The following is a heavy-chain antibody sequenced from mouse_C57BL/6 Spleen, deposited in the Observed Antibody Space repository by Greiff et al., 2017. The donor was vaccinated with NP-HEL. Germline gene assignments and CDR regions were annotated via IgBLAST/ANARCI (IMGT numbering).Heavy chain of an antibody. D-gene: IGHD1-1*01. CDR3: TKDYGRSSGWFAY. CDR2: IDPDTGGT. J-gene: IGHJ3*01. CDR1: GYTFTDYE. V-gene: IGHV1-15*01. Sequence: QVQLQQSGAELVRPGASVTLSCKASGYTFTDYEMHWVKQTPVHGLEWIGAIDPDTGGTAYNQKFKGKAILTADKSSSTAYMELRSLTSEDSAVYYGTKDYGRSSGWFAYWGQGTLVTVAA.